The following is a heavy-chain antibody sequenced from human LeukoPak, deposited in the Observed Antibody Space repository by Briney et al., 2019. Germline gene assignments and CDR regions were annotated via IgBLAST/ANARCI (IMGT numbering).Heavy chain of an antibody. CDR1: GFTFDDYA. J-gene: IGHJ4*02. CDR2: ISWNSNSI. Sequence: PGRSLRLSCAASGFTFDDYAMHWVRQAPGKGLEWVSGISWNSNSIGYADSVKGRFTISGDNAKNSLYLQMNSLRAEDTALYYCAKAAATTYYFDYWGQGTLVTVSS. CDR3: AKAAATTYYFDY. V-gene: IGHV3-9*01. D-gene: IGHD4-11*01.